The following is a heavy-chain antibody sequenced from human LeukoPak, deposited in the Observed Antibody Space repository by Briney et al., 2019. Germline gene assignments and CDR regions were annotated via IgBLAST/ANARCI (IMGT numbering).Heavy chain of an antibody. CDR1: GGSVSSGSYY. Sequence: PSETLSLTCTVSGGSVSSGSYYWSWTRQPPGKGLEWIGYIYYSESTNYNPSLKSRVTISVDTSKNQFSLKLSSVTAADTAVYYCARGTYTGYIVVPDYWGQGTLVTVSS. CDR2: IYYSEST. J-gene: IGHJ4*02. CDR3: ARGTYTGYIVVPDY. V-gene: IGHV4-61*01. D-gene: IGHD2-21*01.